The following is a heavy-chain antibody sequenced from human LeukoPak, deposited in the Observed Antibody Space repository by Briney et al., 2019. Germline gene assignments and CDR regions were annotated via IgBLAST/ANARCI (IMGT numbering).Heavy chain of an antibody. V-gene: IGHV4-39*01. CDR3: ATGGANFYSFDS. Sequence: SETLSLTCTVSGGSISSSSYYWGWIRQPPGKGLEWIGSIYYSGSTYYNPSLKSRVTVSVDTSNNQFFLKLSSVTAADTAVYYCATGGANFYSFDSWGQGTLVTVSS. J-gene: IGHJ4*02. CDR1: GGSISSSSYY. CDR2: IYYSGST. D-gene: IGHD4/OR15-4a*01.